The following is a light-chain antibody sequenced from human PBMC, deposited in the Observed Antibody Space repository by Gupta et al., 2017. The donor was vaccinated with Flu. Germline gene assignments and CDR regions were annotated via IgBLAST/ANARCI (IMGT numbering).Light chain of an antibody. J-gene: IGLJ2*01. Sequence: QSAPPQPPPPPGSPGTPVTIPCTGTSSDVGGYNYVCWYQQHPGKAGKLMVYEVRRRPSGVPGRFSGSKSGNTASLTVSGLEAEDEADYYCGAYAGSNNVVFGGGTKLTVL. CDR3: GAYAGSNNVV. V-gene: IGLV2-8*01. CDR2: EVR. CDR1: SSDVGGYNY.